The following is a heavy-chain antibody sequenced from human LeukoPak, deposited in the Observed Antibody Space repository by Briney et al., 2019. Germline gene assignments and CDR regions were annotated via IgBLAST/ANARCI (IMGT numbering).Heavy chain of an antibody. V-gene: IGHV4-34*01. CDR3: ARRGYYDSRGYFDY. D-gene: IGHD3-22*01. Sequence: PSETLSLTCAVYGGSFSGYYWSWIRQPPGKGLEWIGEINHSGSTYYNPSLKSRVTISEDTSKNQFSLKLSSVTAADTAVYYCARRGYYDSRGYFDYWGQGTLVTVSS. CDR1: GGSFSGYY. CDR2: INHSGST. J-gene: IGHJ4*02.